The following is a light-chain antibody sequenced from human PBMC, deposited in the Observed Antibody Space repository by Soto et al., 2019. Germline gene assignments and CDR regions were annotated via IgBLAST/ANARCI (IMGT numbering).Light chain of an antibody. Sequence: QSVLTQPPSVSGSPGQSITISCTGGLGIYNYVSWYQQHPGKVPKLLIYEVNNRPSGISDRFSGSKSGDTASLTISGLQAEDEADYFCSSYSISTAYLFGTGTKVTVL. J-gene: IGLJ1*01. CDR3: SSYSISTAYL. V-gene: IGLV2-14*01. CDR2: EVN. CDR1: LGIYNY.